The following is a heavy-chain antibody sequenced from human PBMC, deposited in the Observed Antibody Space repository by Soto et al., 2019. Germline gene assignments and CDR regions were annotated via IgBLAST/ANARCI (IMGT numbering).Heavy chain of an antibody. CDR3: AKDPDRSGSYYFDY. Sequence: GGSLRLSCAASGFTFSSYAMSWVRQAPGKGLEWVSDISGSGGSTYYADSVKGRFTISRVNSKNTLYLQMNSLRAEDTAVYYCAKDPDRSGSYYFDYWGQGTLVTVSS. CDR1: GFTFSSYA. V-gene: IGHV3-23*01. J-gene: IGHJ4*02. CDR2: ISGSGGST. D-gene: IGHD1-26*01.